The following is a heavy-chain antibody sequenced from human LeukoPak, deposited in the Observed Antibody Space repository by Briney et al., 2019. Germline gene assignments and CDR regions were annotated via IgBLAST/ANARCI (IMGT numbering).Heavy chain of an antibody. D-gene: IGHD6-13*01. J-gene: IGHJ4*02. Sequence: SVKVSCKASGGTFSSYAISWVRQAPGQGLEWMGGIIPIFGTANYAQKFQGRVTITTDESTSTAYMELNSLRSEDTAVYYCARAPYGIAGTFDYWGQGTLVTVSS. CDR3: ARAPYGIAGTFDY. CDR2: IIPIFGTA. CDR1: GGTFSSYA. V-gene: IGHV1-69*05.